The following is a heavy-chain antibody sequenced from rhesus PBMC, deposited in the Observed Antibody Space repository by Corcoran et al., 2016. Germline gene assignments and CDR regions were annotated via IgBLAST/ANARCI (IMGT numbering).Heavy chain of an antibody. V-gene: IGHV4-76*01. CDR1: GGHISGGYG. Sequence: QVQLQESGPGLLRPSDTLSLTGAVAGGHISGGYGWGWSRQPPGTVLEWSGSIYSSNGNTYYNPSLKSRVTISTDTSKNQFSLKLSSVTAADTAVYYCARTKLTTVRGQNYFDYWGQGVLVTVSS. CDR2: IYSSNGNT. J-gene: IGHJ4*01. CDR3: ARTKLTTVRGQNYFDY. D-gene: IGHD4-35*01.